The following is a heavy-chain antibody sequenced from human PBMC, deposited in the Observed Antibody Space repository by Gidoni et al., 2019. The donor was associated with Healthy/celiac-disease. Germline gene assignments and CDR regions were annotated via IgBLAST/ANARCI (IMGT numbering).Heavy chain of an antibody. J-gene: IGHJ4*02. CDR3: ARRDYYDSSGSDLDY. CDR1: GNSFTSYW. D-gene: IGHD3-22*01. V-gene: IGHV5-51*01. Sequence: EVQLVQSGAEVKKPGESLKISCQGSGNSFTSYWIGWVRQMPGKGLEWMGIIYPGDSDTRYSPSFQGQVTISADKSISTAYLQWSSLKASDTAMYYCARRDYYDSSGSDLDYWGQGTLVTVSS. CDR2: IYPGDSDT.